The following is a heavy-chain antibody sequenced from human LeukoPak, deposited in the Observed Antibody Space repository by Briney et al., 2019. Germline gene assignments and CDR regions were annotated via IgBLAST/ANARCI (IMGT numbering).Heavy chain of an antibody. CDR1: GGSISSGSYY. CDR2: IYTSGST. J-gene: IGHJ6*02. D-gene: IGHD7-27*01. Sequence: PSQTLSLTCTVSGGSISSGSYYWSWIRQPAGKGLEWIGRIYTSGSTNYNPSLKSRVTISVDTSKNQFSLQLNSVTPEDKAVYYCARDKRTGDYYGMDVWGQGTTVTVSS. V-gene: IGHV4-61*02. CDR3: ARDKRTGDYYGMDV.